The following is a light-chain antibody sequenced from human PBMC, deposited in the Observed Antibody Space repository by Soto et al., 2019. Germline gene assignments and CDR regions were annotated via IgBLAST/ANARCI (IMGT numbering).Light chain of an antibody. V-gene: IGKV3-20*01. CDR2: GAS. Sequence: EIVMTQSPATLSVSPGERATLSCRASQTVTSNFLAWYQEKPGQAPRLLIYGASNRATGIPDGFSGSGSGTDFTLTISRLEPEDFAVYYCQQYNDWWTFGQGTKVDIK. J-gene: IGKJ1*01. CDR1: QTVTSNF. CDR3: QQYNDWWT.